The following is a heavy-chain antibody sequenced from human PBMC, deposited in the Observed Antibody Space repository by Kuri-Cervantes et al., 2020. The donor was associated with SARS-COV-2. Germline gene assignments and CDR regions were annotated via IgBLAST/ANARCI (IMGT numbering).Heavy chain of an antibody. V-gene: IGHV3-23*01. J-gene: IGHJ4*02. D-gene: IGHD4-23*01. CDR2: ISDSGINT. Sequence: GESLKISCAASGFTFSAYAMSWVRQAPGRGLEWVSGISDSGINTYYPDSVRGRFTISRDDSKNMLYLQMHSPRVEDTAVYYCAKARPSGGYWGQGTLVTVSS. CDR1: GFTFSAYA. CDR3: AKARPSGGY.